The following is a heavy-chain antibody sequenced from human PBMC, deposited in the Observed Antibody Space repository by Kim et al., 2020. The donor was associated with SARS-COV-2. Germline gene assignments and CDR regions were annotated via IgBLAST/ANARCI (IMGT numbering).Heavy chain of an antibody. Sequence: ASVKVSCKASGYTFTGYYMHWVRQAPGQGLEWMGWINPNSGGTNYAQKFQGWVTMTRDTSISTAYMELSRLRSDDTAVYYCARGAGIVGATTDFDYWGQGTLVTVSS. D-gene: IGHD1-26*01. CDR2: INPNSGGT. J-gene: IGHJ4*02. CDR3: ARGAGIVGATTDFDY. V-gene: IGHV1-2*04. CDR1: GYTFTGYY.